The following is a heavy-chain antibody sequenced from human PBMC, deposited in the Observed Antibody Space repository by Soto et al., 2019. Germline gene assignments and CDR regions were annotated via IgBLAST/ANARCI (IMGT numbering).Heavy chain of an antibody. CDR2: ITPIFGKA. D-gene: IGHD3-22*01. J-gene: IGHJ1*01. CDR1: GGTFSSST. V-gene: IGHV1-69*01. Sequence: QVQLVQSGAEVRRPGSSVRVSCKASGGTFSSSTISWVRQAPGQGLEWVGGITPIFGKANYAQKFQGRVTITGDEAPRTGYMEAGSLRTEDTALDFCAGGGGSCSSPYYYAYWGQGTSVTVSS. CDR3: AGGGGSCSSPYYYAY.